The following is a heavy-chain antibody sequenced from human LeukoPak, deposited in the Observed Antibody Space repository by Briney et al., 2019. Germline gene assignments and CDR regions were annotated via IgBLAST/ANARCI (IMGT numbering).Heavy chain of an antibody. CDR1: GFSFSSYS. D-gene: IGHD6-13*01. CDR3: ARHPAGTLVPFDY. Sequence: PGRSLRLSCAASGFSFSSYSINWVRQAPGKGLEWVSYISSSSSTIYYADSVKGRFTISRDNAKNSLYLQMNSLRAEDTAVYYCARHPAGTLVPFDYWGQGTLVTVSS. CDR2: ISSSSSTI. V-gene: IGHV3-48*04. J-gene: IGHJ4*02.